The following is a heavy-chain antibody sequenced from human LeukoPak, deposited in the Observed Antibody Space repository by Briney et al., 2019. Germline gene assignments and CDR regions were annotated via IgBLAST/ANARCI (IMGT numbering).Heavy chain of an antibody. J-gene: IGHJ6*02. CDR1: GFTLSGFA. Sequence: GRSLRLSCAASGFTLSGFAMHWVRQAPGKGLEWVAVLLHDGSEKYYADSVKGRFTISRDTSKNTLYLQMNSLRAEDTAVYYCASNAVAGTRDYYGMDVWGQGTTVTVS. V-gene: IGHV3-30-3*01. D-gene: IGHD6-19*01. CDR2: LLHDGSEK. CDR3: ASNAVAGTRDYYGMDV.